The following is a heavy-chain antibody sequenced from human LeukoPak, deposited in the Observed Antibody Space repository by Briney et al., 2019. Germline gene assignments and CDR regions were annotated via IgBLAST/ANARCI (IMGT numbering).Heavy chain of an antibody. Sequence: ASVKVSCKASGYTFTSYGISWLRQAPGQGLEWMGWISAYNSNTNYAQKLQGRVTMTTDTSTSTAYMELRSLRSDDTAVYYCARTQNPSRCDFWSGYTYYFDYWGQGTLVTVSS. CDR1: GYTFTSYG. CDR3: ARTQNPSRCDFWSGYTYYFDY. D-gene: IGHD3-3*01. V-gene: IGHV1-18*01. J-gene: IGHJ4*02. CDR2: ISAYNSNT.